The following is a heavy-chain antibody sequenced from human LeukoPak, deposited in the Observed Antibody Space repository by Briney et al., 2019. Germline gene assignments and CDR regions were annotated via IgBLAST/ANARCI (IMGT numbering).Heavy chain of an antibody. CDR1: GYTFTSYD. V-gene: IGHV1-8*01. CDR3: ARDSSSWSSRTFDY. D-gene: IGHD6-13*01. CDR2: MNPNSGNT. Sequence: ASVTVSCKASGYTFTSYDINWVRQATGQGLEWMGWMNPNSGNTGYAQKFRGRVTMTRNTSISTAYMERSSLRSEDTAVYYCARDSSSWSSRTFDYWSQGTLVTTSS. J-gene: IGHJ4*02.